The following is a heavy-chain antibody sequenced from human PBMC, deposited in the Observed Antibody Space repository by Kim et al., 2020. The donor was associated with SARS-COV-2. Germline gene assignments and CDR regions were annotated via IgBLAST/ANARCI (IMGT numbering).Heavy chain of an antibody. V-gene: IGHV3-30*07. Sequence: KGRFTISRDNSKNTLYLQMNSLRAEDTAVYYCARDRNYYGSGSYYKTFDYWGQGTLVTVSS. J-gene: IGHJ4*02. CDR3: ARDRNYYGSGSYYKTFDY. D-gene: IGHD3-10*01.